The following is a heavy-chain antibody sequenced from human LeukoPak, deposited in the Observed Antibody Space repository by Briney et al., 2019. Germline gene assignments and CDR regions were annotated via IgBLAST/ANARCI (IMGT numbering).Heavy chain of an antibody. Sequence: GESLRISCQASGYSFTSYWIGWVRQMPGKGLEWMGIIYPGDSETTYSPPFQGHITISADRSINTAYLQWTNLKASDTAMYYCARITEAYYDFWSGAPRKHYMDVWGKGTTVTVSS. CDR3: ARITEAYYDFWSGAPRKHYMDV. CDR2: IYPGDSET. D-gene: IGHD3-3*01. CDR1: GYSFTSYW. V-gene: IGHV5-51*01. J-gene: IGHJ6*03.